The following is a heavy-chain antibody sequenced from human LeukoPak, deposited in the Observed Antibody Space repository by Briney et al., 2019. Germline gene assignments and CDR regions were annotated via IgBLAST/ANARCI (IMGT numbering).Heavy chain of an antibody. CDR1: GFTFSSYS. CDR3: ATTLFCSSTSCPKTDY. J-gene: IGHJ4*02. Sequence: GGSLRLSCAASGFTFSSYSMNWVRQAPGKGLEWVSSISSSSSYIYYADSVKGRFTISRDNAKNSLYLQMNSLRAEDTAVYYCATTLFCSSTSCPKTDYWGQGTLVTVSS. D-gene: IGHD2-2*01. V-gene: IGHV3-21*01. CDR2: ISSSSSYI.